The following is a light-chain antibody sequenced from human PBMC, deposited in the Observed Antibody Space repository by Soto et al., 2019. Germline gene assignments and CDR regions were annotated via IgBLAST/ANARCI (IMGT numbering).Light chain of an antibody. V-gene: IGKV3-20*01. CDR3: QQYGGSPRT. CDR2: GAS. J-gene: IGKJ1*01. CDR1: QSVSSSY. Sequence: EIVLTQSPGTLSLSPGDSATLSCRASQSVSSSYLAWYQQKPGQAPRLLIYGASSRATGIPDRFSGSGSGTDFTLTISSLQREDFAVYYCQQYGGSPRTFGQGTKGHIK.